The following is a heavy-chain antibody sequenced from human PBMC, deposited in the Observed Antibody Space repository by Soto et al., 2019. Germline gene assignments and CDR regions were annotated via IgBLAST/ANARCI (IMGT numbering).Heavy chain of an antibody. CDR1: GGTFSSYA. Sequence: GASVKVSCKASGGTFSSYAISWVRQAPGQGLEWLGGIIPIFGTANYAQKFQGRVTITADESTSTAYIELSSLSSEDTAVYYCARDGPPYIAAGPGGYYGMDVWGQGTTVTVSS. V-gene: IGHV1-69*13. CDR2: IIPIFGTA. J-gene: IGHJ6*02. CDR3: ARDGPPYIAAGPGGYYGMDV. D-gene: IGHD6-13*01.